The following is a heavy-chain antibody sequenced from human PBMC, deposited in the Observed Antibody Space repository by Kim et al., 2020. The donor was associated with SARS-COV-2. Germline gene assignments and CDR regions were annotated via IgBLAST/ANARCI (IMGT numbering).Heavy chain of an antibody. D-gene: IGHD3-10*01. J-gene: IGHJ6*02. CDR3: ARDVSLGELLPRGV. Sequence: ADSVKGRFTISRANSKNTLYLQMTSLRAEDTAVYYCARDVSLGELLPRGVWGQGTTVTVSS. V-gene: IGHV3-30*07.